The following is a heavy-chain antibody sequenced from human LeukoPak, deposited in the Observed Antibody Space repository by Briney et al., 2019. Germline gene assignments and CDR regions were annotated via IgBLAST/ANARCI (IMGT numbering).Heavy chain of an antibody. V-gene: IGHV4-61*01. J-gene: IGHJ4*02. CDR2: IYYSGNT. D-gene: IGHD5-24*01. Sequence: SETLSLTCTVSGGSISSGSYYWSWIRQPPGKRLEWIGYIYYSGNTNYNPSLKSRVTMSVDTSKNQFSLKLNSVTAADTAVYFCARGRDDYNYGFDFWGQGTLVTVSS. CDR1: GGSISSGSYY. CDR3: ARGRDDYNYGFDF.